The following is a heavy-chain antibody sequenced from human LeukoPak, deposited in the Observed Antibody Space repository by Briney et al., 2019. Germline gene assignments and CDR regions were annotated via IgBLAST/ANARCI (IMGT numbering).Heavy chain of an antibody. J-gene: IGHJ4*02. CDR1: GGTLSSYA. CDR3: ARGGSGWYYFDY. CDR2: IIPIFGTA. Sequence: GASLKVSCKASGGTLSSYAISWVRQAPGQGLEWMGGIIPIFGTANYAQKFQGKVTITADKSTSTAYMELSSLRSEDTAVYYCARGGSGWYYFDYWGQGTLVTVSS. D-gene: IGHD6-19*01. V-gene: IGHV1-69*06.